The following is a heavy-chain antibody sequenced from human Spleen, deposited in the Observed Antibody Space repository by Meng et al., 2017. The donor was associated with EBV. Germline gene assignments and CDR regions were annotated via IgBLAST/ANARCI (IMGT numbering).Heavy chain of an antibody. CDR1: GYNFPKDG. V-gene: IGHV1-18*01. Sequence: QVHRVQQRPGLKKPGASVKASGEPSGYNFPKDGIIWVRQAPGQGLEWMGSISASAYGGGTKYAQKFQGRVTMTADTSTATAYLELRSLTYDDTAVYYCARTNALDSWGQGTLVTVSS. J-gene: IGHJ4*02. CDR3: ARTNALDS. CDR2: ISASAYGGGT.